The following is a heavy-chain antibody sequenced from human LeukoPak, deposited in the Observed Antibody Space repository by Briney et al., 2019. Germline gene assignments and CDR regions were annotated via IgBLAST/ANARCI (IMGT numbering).Heavy chain of an antibody. J-gene: IGHJ4*02. Sequence: ASVKVSCKASGYTFTGYYMHWVRQAPGQGLEWMGWINPNSGGTNYAQKFQGRVTMTRDTSITTAYLRWSSLKASDTAMYYCARDDGVNFDYWGPGTLVTVSS. V-gene: IGHV1-2*02. CDR1: GYTFTGYY. CDR2: INPNSGGT. CDR3: ARDDGVNFDY. D-gene: IGHD3-10*01.